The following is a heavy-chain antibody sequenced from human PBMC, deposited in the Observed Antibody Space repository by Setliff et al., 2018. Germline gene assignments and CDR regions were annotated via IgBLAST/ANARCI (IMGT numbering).Heavy chain of an antibody. CDR3: SRLVRYCTTTTCQSVPGAEV. V-gene: IGHV1-18*01. D-gene: IGHD2-8*01. J-gene: IGHJ4*02. Sequence: KVSCKASGYTFTESIVSWVRQAPGQGLEWLGWIGVYSGNTYTAQRFQGRVTMTTDTSTNMAYLELRGLRSDDTAVYYCSRLVRYCTTTTCQSVPGAEVWGQGTLVTVSS. CDR2: IGVYSGNT. CDR1: GYTFTESI.